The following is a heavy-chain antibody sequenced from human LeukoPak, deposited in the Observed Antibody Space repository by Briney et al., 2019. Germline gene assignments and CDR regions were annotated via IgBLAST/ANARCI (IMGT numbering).Heavy chain of an antibody. V-gene: IGHV4-34*01. J-gene: IGHJ4*02. D-gene: IGHD6-19*01. CDR2: INHSGST. Sequence: SETLSLTCAVYGGSFSGYYWSWIRQPPGKGLEWIGEINHSGSTNYNSSLKSRVTISVDTSKNQFSLKLSSVTAADTAVYYCARGSVAAHWGQGTLVTVSS. CDR3: ARGSVAAH. CDR1: GGSFSGYY.